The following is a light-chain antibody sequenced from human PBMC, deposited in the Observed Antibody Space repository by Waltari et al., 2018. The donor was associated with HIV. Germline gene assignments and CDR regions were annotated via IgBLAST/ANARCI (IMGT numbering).Light chain of an antibody. CDR1: QTFSNNY. J-gene: IGKJ3*01. Sequence: EVVLTQSPGTLSLSPGERAILSCKSSQTFSNNYLAWYQHKPGQAPRLLIYGASNRATGIPDRFSGSGSGTDFTLTINRLEPEDLAVYYCQHYGNSPFTFGPGTKVHI. CDR3: QHYGNSPFT. CDR2: GAS. V-gene: IGKV3-20*01.